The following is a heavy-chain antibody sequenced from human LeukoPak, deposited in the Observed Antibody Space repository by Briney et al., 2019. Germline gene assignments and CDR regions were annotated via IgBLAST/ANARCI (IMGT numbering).Heavy chain of an antibody. CDR1: GYTFTGYY. D-gene: IGHD3-3*01. J-gene: IGHJ4*02. Sequence: ASVKVSCKASGYTFTGYYMHWVRQAPGQGLEWMGWINPNSGGTNYAQKFQGRVTMTRDTSISTAYMELSRLRSDDTAVYYCARDSNYDFWSGYGYWGQGTLVTVSS. V-gene: IGHV1-2*02. CDR2: INPNSGGT. CDR3: ARDSNYDFWSGYGY.